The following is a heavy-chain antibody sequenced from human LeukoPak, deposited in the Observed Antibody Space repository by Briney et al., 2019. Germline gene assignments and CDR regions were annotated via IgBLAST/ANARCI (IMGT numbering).Heavy chain of an antibody. V-gene: IGHV3-23*01. CDR1: GLTFCSYI. Sequence: GGPLSLFCTACGLTFCSYIMPCVRQSPGRGREWVSTISSNGGSTYYADSVKGRFTISRDNSKNTLYLQMSRLRAEDTAVYYCARYCSGASCYSGVDYWGQGTLVPVSS. J-gene: IGHJ4*02. CDR3: ARYCSGASCYSGVDY. D-gene: IGHD2-15*01. CDR2: ISSNGGST.